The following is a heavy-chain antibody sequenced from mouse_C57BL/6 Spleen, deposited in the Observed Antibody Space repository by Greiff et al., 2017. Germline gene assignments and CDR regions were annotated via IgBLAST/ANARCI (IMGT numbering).Heavy chain of an antibody. CDR1: GFTFSSSA. CDR2: ISDGGSYT. Sequence: EVQRVESGGGLVKPGGSLKLSCAASGFTFSSSAMSWVRQTPEKRLEWVATISDGGSYTYYPDNVKGRFTISRDNAKNNLYLQMSHLKSEDTAMYYCARAGTTVVATDWYFDVWGTATTVT. V-gene: IGHV5-4*01. D-gene: IGHD1-1*01. J-gene: IGHJ1*03. CDR3: ARAGTTVVATDWYFDV.